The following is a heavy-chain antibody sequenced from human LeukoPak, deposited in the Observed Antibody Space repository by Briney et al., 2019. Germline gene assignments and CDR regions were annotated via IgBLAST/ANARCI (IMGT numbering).Heavy chain of an antibody. J-gene: IGHJ4*02. CDR3: ARDLTGESDY. Sequence: SETLSLTCTVSGGSISSYYWSWIRQPPGKGLEWIGYIYYSGSTNYNPSLKSRVTISVDTSKNQFSLKLSSVTAADTAVYYCARDLTGESDYWGQGTLVTVSP. V-gene: IGHV4-59*01. CDR2: IYYSGST. D-gene: IGHD7-27*01. CDR1: GGSISSYY.